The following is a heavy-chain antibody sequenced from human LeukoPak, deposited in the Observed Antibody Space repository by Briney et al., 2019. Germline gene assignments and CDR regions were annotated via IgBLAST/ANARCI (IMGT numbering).Heavy chain of an antibody. CDR3: ARGLVGVESPRGNWFDP. Sequence: PGGSLRLSCAASGFTFRNYGVHWVRQAPGKGLEWLSFIRYDGGSKYYADSVKGRFTISRDNSKNTLYLQMNSLTTEDTAVYYCARGLVGVESPRGNWFDPWGQGTLVTVSS. V-gene: IGHV3-30*02. D-gene: IGHD3-10*01. J-gene: IGHJ5*02. CDR1: GFTFRNYG. CDR2: IRYDGGSK.